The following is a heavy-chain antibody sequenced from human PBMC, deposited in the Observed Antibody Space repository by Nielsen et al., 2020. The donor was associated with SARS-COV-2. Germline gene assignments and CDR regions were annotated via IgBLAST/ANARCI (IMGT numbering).Heavy chain of an antibody. V-gene: IGHV3-11*05. J-gene: IGHJ4*02. CDR2: ISSSSSYT. D-gene: IGHD2-15*01. CDR1: GGSFSGYY. CDR3: ARVGDSTWDFDY. Sequence: LSLTCAVYGGSFSGYYWSWIRQAPGKGLEWVSYISSSSSYTNYADSVKGRFTISRDNAKNSLYLQMNSLRAEDTAVYYCARVGDSTWDFDYWGQGTLVTVSS.